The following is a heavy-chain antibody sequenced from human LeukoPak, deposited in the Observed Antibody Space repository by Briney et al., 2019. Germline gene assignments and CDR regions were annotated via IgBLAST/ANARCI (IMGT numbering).Heavy chain of an antibody. D-gene: IGHD3-9*01. Sequence: PGGSLRLSCAASGFTFSSYWMSWVRQAPGKGLEWVANIKQDGSEKYYVDSVKGRFTISRDNAKNSLYLQMNSLRAEDTAVYYCARDDYDILTGYYYYYYYMDVWGKGTTVTVSS. CDR2: IKQDGSEK. CDR3: ARDDYDILTGYYYYYYYMDV. J-gene: IGHJ6*03. CDR1: GFTFSSYW. V-gene: IGHV3-7*01.